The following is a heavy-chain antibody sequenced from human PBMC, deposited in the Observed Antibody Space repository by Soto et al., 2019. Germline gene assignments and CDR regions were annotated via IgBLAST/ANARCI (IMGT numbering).Heavy chain of an antibody. D-gene: IGHD4-4*01. J-gene: IGHJ4*02. CDR2: TYYRSKWYN. CDR3: ARDPTDFHSAFDF. CDR1: VYSVSSNRAA. Sequence: SQTLSLTCAISVYSVSSNRAAWNWIIQSPSRGLEWLGRTYYRSKWYNDYAASVKSRITINSDASKNQFSLQLNSVTPEDTAVYYCARDPTDFHSAFDFWGQGALVTVSS. V-gene: IGHV6-1*01.